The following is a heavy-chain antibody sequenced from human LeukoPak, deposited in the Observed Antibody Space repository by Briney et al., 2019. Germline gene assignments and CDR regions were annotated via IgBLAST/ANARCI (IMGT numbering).Heavy chain of an antibody. CDR2: IRANGIST. Sequence: PGGSLRLSCAASGFTFSNSAMNWVRQAPGKGLEWVSSIRANGISTYYADSVKGRFTISRDNSKSTLYLQMNSLRAEDTAVYYCAKRGYCSGGSCAYYYYYAMDVWGQGTTVAASS. V-gene: IGHV3-23*01. J-gene: IGHJ6*02. CDR3: AKRGYCSGGSCAYYYYYAMDV. CDR1: GFTFSNSA. D-gene: IGHD2-15*01.